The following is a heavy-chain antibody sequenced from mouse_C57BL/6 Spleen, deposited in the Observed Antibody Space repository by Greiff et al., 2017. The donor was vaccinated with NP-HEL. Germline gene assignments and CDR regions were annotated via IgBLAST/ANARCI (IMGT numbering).Heavy chain of an antibody. Sequence: VHVKQSGPELVKPGASVKISCKASGYSFTDYNMNWVKQSNGKSLEWIGVINPNYGTTSYNQKFKGKATLTVDQSSSTAYMQLNSLTSEDSAVYYCLTGTSWYFDVWGTGTTVTVSS. D-gene: IGHD4-1*01. J-gene: IGHJ1*03. CDR3: LTGTSWYFDV. V-gene: IGHV1-39*01. CDR1: GYSFTDYN. CDR2: INPNYGTT.